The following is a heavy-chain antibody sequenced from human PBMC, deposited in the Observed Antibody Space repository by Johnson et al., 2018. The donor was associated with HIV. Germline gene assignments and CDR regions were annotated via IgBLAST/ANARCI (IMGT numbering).Heavy chain of an antibody. CDR2: INWSGDNI. CDR1: GFTFDDYG. J-gene: IGHJ3*02. D-gene: IGHD2-21*01. V-gene: IGHV3-20*04. Sequence: VQLVESGGGIVRQGGSLRLSCAASGFTFDDYGMTWVRQAPGKGLEWVSGINWSGDNIGYADSVKGRFSISRDDAKHSLYLQLNSLRAEDTAVDYCASPAPYCGGDCPTLAGAFDIWGQGTMVTVSS. CDR3: ASPAPYCGGDCPTLAGAFDI.